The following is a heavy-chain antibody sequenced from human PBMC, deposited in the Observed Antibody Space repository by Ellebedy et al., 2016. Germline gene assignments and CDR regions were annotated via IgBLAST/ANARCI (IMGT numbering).Heavy chain of an antibody. J-gene: IGHJ6*02. CDR1: GGSISSGGYY. V-gene: IGHV4-61*02. CDR3: ARGVWFGPGSMDV. Sequence: SETLSLXXTVSGGSISSGGYYWSWIRQPPGKGLEWIGRIYTSGSTNYNPSLKSRVTMSVDTSKNQFSLKLSSVTAADTAVYYCARGVWFGPGSMDVWGQGTTVTVSS. CDR2: IYTSGST. D-gene: IGHD3-10*01.